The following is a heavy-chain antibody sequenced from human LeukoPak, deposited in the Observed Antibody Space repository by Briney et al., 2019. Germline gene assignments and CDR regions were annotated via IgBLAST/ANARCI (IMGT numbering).Heavy chain of an antibody. CDR3: ARSSGYDLNVHFDY. Sequence: GGTLRLSCVASAFTFNNYGMTWVRQAPGKGLEWASAISDSGSSTYYADSVKGRFTISRDNSKNTLYLQMNSLRAADTAVYYCARSSGYDLNVHFDYWGQGTLVTVSS. D-gene: IGHD5-12*01. J-gene: IGHJ4*02. CDR2: ISDSGSST. V-gene: IGHV3-23*01. CDR1: AFTFNNYG.